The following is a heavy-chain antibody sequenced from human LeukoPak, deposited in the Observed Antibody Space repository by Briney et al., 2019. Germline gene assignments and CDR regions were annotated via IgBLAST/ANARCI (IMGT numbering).Heavy chain of an antibody. Sequence: GGSLRLSCAASGFSFSHYYMTWIRQAPGKGLEWVSYITESGSNVYYADSVEGRFTISRDNAKNSLYLQMNSLRAEDTAVYYCARDQYLDYRGQGTLVTVSS. V-gene: IGHV3-11*01. J-gene: IGHJ4*02. CDR2: ITESGSNV. CDR1: GFSFSHYY. CDR3: ARDQYLDY.